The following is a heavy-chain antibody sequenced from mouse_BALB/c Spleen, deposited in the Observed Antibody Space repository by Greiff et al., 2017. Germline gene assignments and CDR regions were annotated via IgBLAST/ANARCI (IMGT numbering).Heavy chain of an antibody. J-gene: IGHJ3*01. CDR1: GFTFTDYY. CDR2: IRNKANGYTT. V-gene: IGHV7-3*02. Sequence: EVKLVESGGGLVQPGGSLRLSCATSGFTFTDYYMSWVRQPPGKALEWLGFIRNKANGYTTEYSASVKGRFTISRDNSQSILYLQMNTLRAEDSATYYCARDTALDRTWFAYWGQGTLVTVSA. CDR3: ARDTALDRTWFAY.